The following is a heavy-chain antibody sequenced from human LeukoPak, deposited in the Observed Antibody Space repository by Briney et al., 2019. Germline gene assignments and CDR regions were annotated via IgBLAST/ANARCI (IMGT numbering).Heavy chain of an antibody. CDR1: GFTFSSYW. V-gene: IGHV3-7*01. CDR3: ARRPFEYYDFWSGYYLFDY. CDR2: IKQDGSEK. J-gene: IGHJ4*02. Sequence: PGGSLRLSCAASGFTFSSYWMSWVRQAPGKGLEWVANIKQDGSEKYYVDSVKGRFTISRDNAKNSLHLQMNSLRAEDTAVYYCARRPFEYYDFWSGYYLFDYWGQGTLVTVSS. D-gene: IGHD3-3*01.